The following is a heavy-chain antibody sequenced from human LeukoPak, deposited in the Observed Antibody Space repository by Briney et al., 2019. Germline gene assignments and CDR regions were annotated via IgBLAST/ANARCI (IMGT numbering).Heavy chain of an antibody. CDR3: ARGGGDEAFDI. V-gene: IGHV1-8*01. CDR2: MTPNSGNT. D-gene: IGHD3-16*01. CDR1: GYTFTSYD. Sequence: ASVKVSCKATGYTFTSYDINWVPQATGQGLEWMGWMTPNSGNTGYAQKLQGRVTMTRNTSISTAYMELSSVRSEDTAVSYCARGGGDEAFDIWGQGTMVTVSS. J-gene: IGHJ3*02.